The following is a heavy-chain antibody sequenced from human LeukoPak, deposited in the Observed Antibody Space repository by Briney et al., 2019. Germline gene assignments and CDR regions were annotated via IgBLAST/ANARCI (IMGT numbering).Heavy chain of an antibody. D-gene: IGHD1-26*01. CDR2: ISSNGGST. CDR1: GFTFSSYA. CDR3: ARVVGAYTYYFDC. V-gene: IGHV3-64*01. Sequence: GGSLRLSCAASGFTFSSYAMHWVRQAPGKGLEYVSAISSNGGSTYYANSVKGRFTISRDNSKNTLYLQMGSLRAEDMAVYYCARVVGAYTYYFDCWGQGTLVTVSS. J-gene: IGHJ4*02.